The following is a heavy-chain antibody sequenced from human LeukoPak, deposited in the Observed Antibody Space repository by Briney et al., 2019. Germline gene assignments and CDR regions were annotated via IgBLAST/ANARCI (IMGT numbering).Heavy chain of an antibody. CDR3: APRGIGGVDWFDP. Sequence: GGSLRLSCGASGFTFSSRTMNWVRQPPGKGLEWVSTITSDSVATYYADSVKGRFTISRDNSKNTLYLQLNSLRVEATAVYYCAPRGIGGVDWFDPWGQGTLVTVSS. V-gene: IGHV3-23*01. CDR1: GFTFSSRT. D-gene: IGHD2-8*02. CDR2: ITSDSVAT. J-gene: IGHJ5*02.